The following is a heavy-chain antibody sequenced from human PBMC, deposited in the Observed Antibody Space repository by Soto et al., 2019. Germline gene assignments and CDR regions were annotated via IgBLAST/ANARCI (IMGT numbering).Heavy chain of an antibody. J-gene: IGHJ5*02. CDR1: GYTFTSYD. CDR3: ARSGRQQLVSWFDP. CDR2: MNPNSGKT. V-gene: IGHV1-8*01. Sequence: QVQLVQSGAEVKKPGASVKVSCKASGYTFTSYDINWVRQATGQGLEWMGWMNPNSGKTAYAQKFQGRVTMTRNTSISTAYMELSSLRSEDTAVYYCARSGRQQLVSWFDPWGQGTLVTVSS. D-gene: IGHD6-13*01.